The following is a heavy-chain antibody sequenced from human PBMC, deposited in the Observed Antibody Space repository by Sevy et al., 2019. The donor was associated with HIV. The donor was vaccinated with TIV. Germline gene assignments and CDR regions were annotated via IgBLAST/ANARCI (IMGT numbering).Heavy chain of an antibody. CDR1: GFTFSSYA. V-gene: IGHV3-23*01. J-gene: IGHJ3*02. CDR2: ISGSGGST. Sequence: GGSLRLSCAASGFTFSSYAMSWVRQAPGKGLEWVSAISGSGGSTYYADSVKGRFTISRDNSKNTLYLQMNSLRAEDTAVYYCAKDSTGGDSTGREAFDIWGQWTMVTVSS. D-gene: IGHD3-22*01. CDR3: AKDSTGGDSTGREAFDI.